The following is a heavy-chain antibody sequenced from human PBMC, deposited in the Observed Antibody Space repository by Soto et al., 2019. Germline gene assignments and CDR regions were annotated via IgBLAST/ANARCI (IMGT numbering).Heavy chain of an antibody. J-gene: IGHJ6*02. Sequence: GSLRLSCAASVFTFSSYSMNWVRQAPGKGLEWVSSISSSSSYIYYADSVKGRFTISRDNAKNSLYLQMNSLRAEDTAVYYCAMSYYDILTGYYAGYGMDVWGQGTTVTAP. D-gene: IGHD3-9*01. V-gene: IGHV3-21*01. CDR3: AMSYYDILTGYYAGYGMDV. CDR2: ISSSSSYI. CDR1: VFTFSSYS.